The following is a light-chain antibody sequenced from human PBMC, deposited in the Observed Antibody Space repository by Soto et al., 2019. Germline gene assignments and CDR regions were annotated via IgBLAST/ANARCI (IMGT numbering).Light chain of an antibody. CDR1: SSDVGGYNY. V-gene: IGLV2-14*01. Sequence: QSVLTQPASVSGSPGQSITISCTGTSSDVGGYNYVSWYQQHPGKAPKLMIYDVSNRPSGVSNRFSGSKSGNTASLTISGLQAEDEADYYCSSYTSSSTHNYVFGTGTKATVL. J-gene: IGLJ1*01. CDR3: SSYTSSSTHNYV. CDR2: DVS.